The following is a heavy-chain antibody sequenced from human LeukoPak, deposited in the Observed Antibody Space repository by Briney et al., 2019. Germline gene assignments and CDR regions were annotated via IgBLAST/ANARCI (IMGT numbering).Heavy chain of an antibody. CDR3: AKTGSRGGTFRPSYYYYYMDV. V-gene: IGHV3-30*02. CDR2: IRYDGITK. Sequence: SGGTLRLSCAASGFTFSSYGMSWVRQAPGKGLEWVAFIRYDGITKYYADSVKGRFTISRDNSKNTLYLQMNSLRPEDTAVYYCAKTGSRGGTFRPSYYYYYMDVWGEGTTVTISS. CDR1: GFTFSSYG. D-gene: IGHD3-9*01. J-gene: IGHJ6*03.